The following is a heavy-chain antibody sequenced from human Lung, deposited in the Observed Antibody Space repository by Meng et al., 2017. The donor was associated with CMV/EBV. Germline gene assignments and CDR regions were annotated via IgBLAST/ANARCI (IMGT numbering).Heavy chain of an antibody. CDR2: IYPGDSDT. Sequence: GGSVRLSCKGSGYSFTSYWIGWVRQMPGKGLEWMGIIYPGDSDTRYSPSFQGQVTISADKSISTAYLQWSSLKASDTAMYYCARVGYCSGGSWSPCDPWGQGTLVTVSS. CDR3: ARVGYCSGGSWSPCDP. CDR1: GYSFTSYW. V-gene: IGHV5-51*01. D-gene: IGHD2-15*01. J-gene: IGHJ5*02.